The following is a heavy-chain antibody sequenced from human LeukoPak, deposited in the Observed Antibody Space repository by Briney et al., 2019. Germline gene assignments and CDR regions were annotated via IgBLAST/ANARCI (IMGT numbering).Heavy chain of an antibody. J-gene: IGHJ4*02. V-gene: IGHV4-39*01. CDR1: GGSITSSSYY. CDR3: ARRRGGSSLCDY. D-gene: IGHD6-13*01. CDR2: IQYSGNS. Sequence: PSETLSLTCTVSGGSITSSSYYCVWVRQPPGKGLEWIGNIQYSGNSYYNPSLKSRVTISADTSKNQFSLRLISVTAADTAVYYCARRRGGSSLCDYWGRGTLVTVSS.